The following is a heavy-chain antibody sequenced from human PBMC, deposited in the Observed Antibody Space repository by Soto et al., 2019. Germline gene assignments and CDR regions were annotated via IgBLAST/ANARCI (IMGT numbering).Heavy chain of an antibody. CDR3: ARYCGGDCSTFDY. CDR2: IIPIFGTA. V-gene: IGHV1-69*13. CDR1: GYTFTSYY. J-gene: IGHJ4*02. D-gene: IGHD2-21*02. Sequence: SVKVSCKASGYTFTSYYMHWVRQAPGQGLEWMGGIIPIFGTANYAQKFQGRVTITADESTSTAYMELSSLRSEDTAVYYCARYCGGDCSTFDYWGQGTLVTVSS.